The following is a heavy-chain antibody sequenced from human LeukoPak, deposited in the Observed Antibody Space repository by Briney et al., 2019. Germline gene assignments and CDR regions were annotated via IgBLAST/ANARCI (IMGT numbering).Heavy chain of an antibody. CDR1: GFTFSDYY. CDR3: ARDLYSSGWYSDY. Sequence: GGSLRLSCAASGFTFSDYYMCWIRQAPGKGLEWVSYISSSGSTIYYADSVKGRFTISRDNAKNSLYLQMNSLRAEDTALYYCARDLYSSGWYSDYWGQGTLVTVSS. CDR2: ISSSGSTI. D-gene: IGHD6-19*01. J-gene: IGHJ4*02. V-gene: IGHV3-11*01.